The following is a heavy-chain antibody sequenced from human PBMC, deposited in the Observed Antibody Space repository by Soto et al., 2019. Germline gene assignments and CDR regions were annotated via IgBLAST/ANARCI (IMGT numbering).Heavy chain of an antibody. CDR2: TYSRSKWDY. V-gene: IGHV6-1*01. J-gene: IGHJ5*01. D-gene: IGHD2-8*01. Sequence: QVQLQQSGPGLVKPSQTLSLTCAISGDSVSTNSATWDWIRQSPSRGLEWLGRTYSRSKWDYDYAASVKGRININPDKSNNQVSLHLDSVTPDDTAVYYCARLIGNSWLDSWGQVTLVTVSS. CDR1: GDSVSTNSAT. CDR3: ARLIGNSWLDS.